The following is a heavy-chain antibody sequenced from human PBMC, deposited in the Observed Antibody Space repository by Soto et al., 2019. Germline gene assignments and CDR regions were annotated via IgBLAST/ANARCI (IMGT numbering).Heavy chain of an antibody. CDR1: GYTFTSYD. Sequence: ASVKGSCKGSGYTFTSYDISWVRQATGQGFEWMGWMNPNSGNTGYAQKFQGRVTMTRDTSITTAYMELSSLRSEDTALYYCAKDRPRRTSGYFFDYWGQGTPVTVSS. J-gene: IGHJ4*02. CDR3: AKDRPRRTSGYFFDY. CDR2: MNPNSGNT. V-gene: IGHV1-8*01. D-gene: IGHD1-1*01.